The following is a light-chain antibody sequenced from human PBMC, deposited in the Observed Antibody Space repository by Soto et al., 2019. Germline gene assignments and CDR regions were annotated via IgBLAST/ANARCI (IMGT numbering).Light chain of an antibody. CDR3: CSYAGSYTFGVV. Sequence: QSALTQPRSVSGCPGQSVTISCTGTSSDVGGYNYVSWYQQHPGKAPKLMIYDVSKRPSGVPDRFSGSKSGNTASLTISGLQAEDEADYYCCSYAGSYTFGVVFGGGTKLTVL. CDR2: DVS. J-gene: IGLJ2*01. CDR1: SSDVGGYNY. V-gene: IGLV2-11*01.